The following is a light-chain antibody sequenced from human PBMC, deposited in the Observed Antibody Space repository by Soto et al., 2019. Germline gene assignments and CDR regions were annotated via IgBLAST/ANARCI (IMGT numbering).Light chain of an antibody. V-gene: IGKV1-39*01. CDR2: AAS. CDR3: QQSYSTPPT. Sequence: DIQMTQSPSSLSASVGDRVTITCRASQSISFYLNRYQQKPGKAHKVLIYAASNLQSGVPSRFSGSGSGTDFTLTISSLQPEDFATYYCQQSYSTPPTFGQGTKVDIK. J-gene: IGKJ1*01. CDR1: QSISFY.